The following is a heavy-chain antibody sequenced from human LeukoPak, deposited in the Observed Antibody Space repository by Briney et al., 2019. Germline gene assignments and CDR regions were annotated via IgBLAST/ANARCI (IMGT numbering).Heavy chain of an antibody. Sequence: GGSLRLSCAASGFTFSSYWMHWVRQAPGKGLVWVSRINSDGSSTSYADSVKGRFTISRDNAKNTLYLQMNSLRAEDTAVYYYAREAALRWHEAFDIWGQGTMVTVSS. CDR3: AREAALRWHEAFDI. D-gene: IGHD4-23*01. V-gene: IGHV3-74*01. CDR1: GFTFSSYW. J-gene: IGHJ3*02. CDR2: INSDGSST.